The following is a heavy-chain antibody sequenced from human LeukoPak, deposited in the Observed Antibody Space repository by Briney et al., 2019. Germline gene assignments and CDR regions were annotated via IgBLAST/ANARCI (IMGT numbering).Heavy chain of an antibody. V-gene: IGHV3-30*03. D-gene: IGHD6-25*01. Sequence: GGSLRLSCTGSGFSFTNYAMHWVRQAPGEGLEWVAVISYDESKIYYADSVKGRFTISRDLSTNTLYLQMNSLTTEDTAMYFCARRPVAAEYFQHWGQAPWSPSPQ. CDR1: GFSFTNYA. CDR3: ARRPVAAEYFQH. J-gene: IGHJ1*01. CDR2: ISYDESKI.